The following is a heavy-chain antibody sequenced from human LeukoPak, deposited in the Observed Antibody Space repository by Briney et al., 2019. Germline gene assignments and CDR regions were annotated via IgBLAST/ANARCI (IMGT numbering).Heavy chain of an antibody. CDR3: AKARGYCSSTSCYPSRFDY. Sequence: PGGSLRLSCAASGFTFSTSAMNWVRQAPGKGLEWVSSINQGATHIYYADSVRGRFTISRDNAKNSLYLQMNSLRAEDTAVYYCAKARGYCSSTSCYPSRFDYWGQGTLVTVSS. CDR1: GFTFSTSA. D-gene: IGHD2-2*01. J-gene: IGHJ4*02. CDR2: INQGATHI. V-gene: IGHV3-21*04.